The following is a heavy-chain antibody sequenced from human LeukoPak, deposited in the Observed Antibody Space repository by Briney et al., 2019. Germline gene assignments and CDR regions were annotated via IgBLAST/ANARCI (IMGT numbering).Heavy chain of an antibody. D-gene: IGHD1-26*01. Sequence: GGSLRLSCVASGFTVNWNTMNWVRQAPGKGLEWVSASYSTGNTYYADSVKGRFTMFRDNSENTVYLEMSSLRAEDSAMYYCVRGEKDYYYGLDVWGQGTTVTVSS. J-gene: IGHJ6*02. CDR1: GFTVNWNT. CDR3: VRGEKDYYYGLDV. CDR2: SYSTGNT. V-gene: IGHV3-53*01.